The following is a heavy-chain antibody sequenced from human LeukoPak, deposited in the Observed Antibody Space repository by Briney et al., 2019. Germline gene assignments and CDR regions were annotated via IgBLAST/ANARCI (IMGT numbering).Heavy chain of an antibody. J-gene: IGHJ4*02. D-gene: IGHD2-15*01. CDR2: IPYDGSSE. Sequence: GGSLRLSCAASGFSFNNYGMRWVRQAPGRGLEWVAMIPYDGSSEKYADFVKGRFTISRDNSKNTLYLQMNSLRDEDTALCYCAKPRVSIGSHFDYWGQGTLVTVSS. CDR3: AKPRVSIGSHFDY. V-gene: IGHV3-30*18. CDR1: GFSFNNYG.